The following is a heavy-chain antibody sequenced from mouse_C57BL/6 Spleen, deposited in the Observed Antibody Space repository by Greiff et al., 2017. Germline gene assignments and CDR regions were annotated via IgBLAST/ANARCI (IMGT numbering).Heavy chain of an antibody. J-gene: IGHJ4*01. CDR3: ARYGSSYGRAMDY. CDR1: GFTFSDYG. Sequence: EVHLVESGGGLVKPGGSLKLSCAASGFTFSDYGMHWVRQAPEKGLEWVAYISSGSSTIYYADTVKGRFTISRDNAKNTLFLQMTSLRSEDTAMYYCARYGSSYGRAMDYWGQGTSVTVSS. V-gene: IGHV5-17*01. D-gene: IGHD1-1*01. CDR2: ISSGSSTI.